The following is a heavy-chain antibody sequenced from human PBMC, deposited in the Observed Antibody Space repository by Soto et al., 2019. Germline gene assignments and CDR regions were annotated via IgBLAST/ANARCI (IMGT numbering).Heavy chain of an antibody. V-gene: IGHV4-30-2*01. CDR1: GGSISSGGYS. J-gene: IGHJ3*02. Sequence: SETLSLTCAVSGGSISSGGYSWSWIRQPPGKGLEWIGYIYHSGSTYYNPSLKSRVTISVDTSKNQFSLKLSSVTAADTAVYYCARAEITMKVVVITTGAFDIWGQGTMVTVSS. CDR2: IYHSGST. CDR3: ARAEITMKVVVITTGAFDI. D-gene: IGHD3-22*01.